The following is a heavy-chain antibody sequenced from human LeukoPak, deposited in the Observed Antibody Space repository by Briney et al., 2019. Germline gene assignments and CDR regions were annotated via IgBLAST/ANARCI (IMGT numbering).Heavy chain of an antibody. CDR2: ISPNGVIT. Sequence: PGGSLRLSCAASGFTFSSYSMNWVRQAPGKGLEWVSGISPNGVITYYADSVKGRFTISRDNAKNSLYLQMNSLRAEDTAVYYCAKLVVTTPFDYWGQGTLVTVSS. CDR1: GFTFSSYS. CDR3: AKLVVTTPFDY. J-gene: IGHJ4*02. V-gene: IGHV3-48*04. D-gene: IGHD2-21*02.